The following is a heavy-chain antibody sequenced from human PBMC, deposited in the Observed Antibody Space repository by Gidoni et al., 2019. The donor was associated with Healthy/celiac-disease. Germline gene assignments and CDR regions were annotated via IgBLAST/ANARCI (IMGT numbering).Heavy chain of an antibody. CDR3: ARRGAATTDD. D-gene: IGHD6-25*01. Sequence: QVQLQQWCAGLLTPSETLSLTCAVYGGSFSGYYWSWIRQPPGNGLEWIGEINHRGITNYNPSLKSRGTISVDTSKNQFSLKLSSLTAADTAVYDCARRGAATTDDWGQGTLVTVSS. J-gene: IGHJ4*02. CDR1: GGSFSGYY. CDR2: INHRGIT. V-gene: IGHV4-34*01.